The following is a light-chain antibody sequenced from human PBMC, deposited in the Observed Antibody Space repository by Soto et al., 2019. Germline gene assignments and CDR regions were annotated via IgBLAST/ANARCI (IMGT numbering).Light chain of an antibody. V-gene: IGKV3-20*01. J-gene: IGKJ1*01. CDR3: QQYGSSGT. CDR1: QSVSNNY. Sequence: EIVMTQSPATLSVSPGERATLSCRASQSVSNNYLAWYQQKPGEAPRLLIYGASNRATGIPDRFSGSGSGTDFTLTISRLAQEDFAVYYCQQYGSSGTFGHGTKVDIK. CDR2: GAS.